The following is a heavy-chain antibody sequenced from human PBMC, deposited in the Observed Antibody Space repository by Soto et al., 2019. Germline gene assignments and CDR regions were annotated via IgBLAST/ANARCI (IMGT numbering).Heavy chain of an antibody. Sequence: PSETLSLTCTVSGGSISSGGYYWSWIRQHPGKGLEWIGYIYYSGSTYYNPSLKSRVTISVDTSKNQFSLKLSSVTAADTAVYYCARHGPYSSSKVYNWFDPWGQGTLVTVSS. CDR2: IYYSGST. D-gene: IGHD6-6*01. V-gene: IGHV4-31*03. CDR3: ARHGPYSSSKVYNWFDP. CDR1: GGSISSGGYY. J-gene: IGHJ5*02.